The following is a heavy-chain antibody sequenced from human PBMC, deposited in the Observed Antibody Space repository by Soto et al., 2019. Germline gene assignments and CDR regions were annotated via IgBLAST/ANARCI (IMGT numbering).Heavy chain of an antibody. D-gene: IGHD3-9*01. CDR2: IDYSGST. CDR1: GGSISSYY. CDR3: ARDAAILTGDYYYGMEV. Sequence: SETLSLTCTVSGGSISSYYWSWIRQPPGKGLEWIGYIDYSGSTNYNPSLKSRVTISVDTSRNQFSLRLSSVTAADTAVYYCARDAAILTGDYYYGMEVWGQGTTVTVPS. J-gene: IGHJ6*02. V-gene: IGHV4-59*01.